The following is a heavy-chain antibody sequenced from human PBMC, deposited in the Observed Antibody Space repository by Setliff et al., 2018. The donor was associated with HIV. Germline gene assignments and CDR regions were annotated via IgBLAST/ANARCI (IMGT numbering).Heavy chain of an antibody. V-gene: IGHV5-51*01. CDR2: IYPGDSDT. CDR1: GYSFTSYW. CDR3: ARTTGQSAYYYYGMDV. J-gene: IGHJ6*02. Sequence: GESLKISCKGSGYSFTSYWIGWVRQMPGKGLEWMGIIYPGDSDTRYSPSFQGQVTISADKSIGTAYLQWSSLKASDTAMYYCARTTGQSAYYYYGMDVWGQGTTGTV.